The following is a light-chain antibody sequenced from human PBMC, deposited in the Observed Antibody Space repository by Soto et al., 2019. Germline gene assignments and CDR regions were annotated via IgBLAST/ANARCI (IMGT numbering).Light chain of an antibody. Sequence: EIVLTQSPGTLSLSPGERATLSCRASQSVSSSYLAWYQQKPGPAPRLLIYGASSRATGIPDRFSGSGSGTDFTLTISRLEPEDFAVYYCQQYGSSPSTVGQGTKLEIK. J-gene: IGKJ2*02. CDR2: GAS. V-gene: IGKV3-20*01. CDR1: QSVSSSY. CDR3: QQYGSSPST.